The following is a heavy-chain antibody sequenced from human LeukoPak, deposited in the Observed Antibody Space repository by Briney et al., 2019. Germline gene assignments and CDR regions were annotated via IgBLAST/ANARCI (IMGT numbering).Heavy chain of an antibody. CDR1: GFTVSSNY. CDR2: IYSGGST. CDR3: ARSSIAAAGDFDY. V-gene: IGHV3-53*01. D-gene: IGHD6-13*01. Sequence: GFLRLSCAASGFTVSSNYMSWVRPAPGKGLEWISVIYSGGSTYYADSVKGRFTISRDNSKSTLYIQMNSLRAEDTAVYYCARSSIAAAGDFDYWGQGTLVTVSS. J-gene: IGHJ4*02.